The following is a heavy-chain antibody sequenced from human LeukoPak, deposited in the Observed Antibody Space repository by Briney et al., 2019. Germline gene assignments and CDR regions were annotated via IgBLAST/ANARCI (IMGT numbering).Heavy chain of an antibody. J-gene: IGHJ6*02. Sequence: GGSLRLSCAASGFTFSSYGMHWVRQAPGKGLEWVAVIWYDGSNKYYADSVKGRFTISRDNSKNTLYLQMNSLRDDDTAVYYCAREANYDDPYYYGMDVWGQGTTVTVSS. CDR3: AREANYDDPYYYGMDV. D-gene: IGHD4-17*01. V-gene: IGHV3-33*01. CDR1: GFTFSSYG. CDR2: IWYDGSNK.